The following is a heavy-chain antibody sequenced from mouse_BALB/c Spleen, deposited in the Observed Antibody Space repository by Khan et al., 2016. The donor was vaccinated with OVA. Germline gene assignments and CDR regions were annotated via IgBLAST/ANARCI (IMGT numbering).Heavy chain of an antibody. V-gene: IGHV2-2*01. CDR2: IWSGGNT. CDR3: ARNSDRYDFTY. D-gene: IGHD2-12*01. CDR1: GYSLTTYG. J-gene: IGHJ3*01. Sequence: QVQLKQSGPGLVQPSQSLSITCTVSGYSLTTYGIHWVRQSPGKSLEWLGVIWSGGNTDYNAPFISRLSLTKDNSKSPVFSTMNRLQAEDSAIYYCARNSDRYDFTYWGQGTLVTVSA.